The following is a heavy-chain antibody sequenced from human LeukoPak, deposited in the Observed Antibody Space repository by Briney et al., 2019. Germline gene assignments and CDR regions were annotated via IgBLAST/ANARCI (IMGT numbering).Heavy chain of an antibody. J-gene: IGHJ6*04. V-gene: IGHV3-9*01. CDR2: ISWNSGTI. D-gene: IGHD3-10*02. CDR1: GFTFDDYA. CDR3: AELGITMIGGV. Sequence: GRSLRLSCAASGFTFDDYAMHWVRQAPGKGLEWVSGISWNSGTIGYADSVKGRFTISRDNAKNSLYLQMNSLRAEDTAVYYCAELGITMIGGVWGKGTTVTISS.